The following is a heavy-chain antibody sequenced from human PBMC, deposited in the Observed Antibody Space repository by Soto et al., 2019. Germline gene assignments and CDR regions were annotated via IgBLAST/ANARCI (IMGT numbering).Heavy chain of an antibody. J-gene: IGHJ6*03. Sequence: GGSLRLSCAASGFTFSGSAMHWVRQASGKGLEWVGRIRSKANSYTTAYAASVKGRFTISRDDSKNTAYLQMNSLKTEDTAVYYCTRPGAYYYYYYMDVWGKGTTVTVSS. D-gene: IGHD3-10*01. V-gene: IGHV3-73*01. CDR2: IRSKANSYTT. CDR1: GFTFSGSA. CDR3: TRPGAYYYYYYMDV.